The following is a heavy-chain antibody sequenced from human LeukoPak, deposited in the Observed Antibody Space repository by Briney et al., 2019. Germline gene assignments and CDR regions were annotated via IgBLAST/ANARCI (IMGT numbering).Heavy chain of an antibody. Sequence: GGSLRLSCAASGFTFSSCAMSWVRQAPGKGREGVSSIRGGGVNIQYAVSVKGRFTISRDNSNNTLHLQMNSLRVEDTAVYYCAKEFFGSGNYFNGVFDSWGQGALVTVSS. CDR2: IRGGGVNI. J-gene: IGHJ4*02. V-gene: IGHV3-23*01. D-gene: IGHD3-10*01. CDR1: GFTFSSCA. CDR3: AKEFFGSGNYFNGVFDS.